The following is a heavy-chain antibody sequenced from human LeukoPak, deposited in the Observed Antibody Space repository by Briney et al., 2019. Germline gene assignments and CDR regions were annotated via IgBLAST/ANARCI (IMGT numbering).Heavy chain of an antibody. CDR2: IIPIFGTA. CDR3: ARVADSGYDFGVDY. Sequence: ASVKVSCKASGGTFSSYAISWVRQAPGQGLEWMGGIIPIFGTANYAQKFQGRATITADESTSTAYMELSSLRSEDTAVYYCARVADSGYDFGVDYWGQGTLVTVSS. J-gene: IGHJ4*02. D-gene: IGHD5-12*01. CDR1: GGTFSSYA. V-gene: IGHV1-69*13.